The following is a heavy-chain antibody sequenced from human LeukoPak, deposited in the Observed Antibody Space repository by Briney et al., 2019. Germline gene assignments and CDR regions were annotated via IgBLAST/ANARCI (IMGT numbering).Heavy chain of an antibody. CDR2: INHSGST. Sequence: PSETLSLTCAVYGGSFSGYYWGWIRQPPGKGLEWIGEINHSGSTNYNPSLKSRVTISVDTSKNQFSLKLSSVTAADTAVYYCARGSPRENIVVVPAAMHTGYYYYGMDVWGKGTTVTVSS. V-gene: IGHV4-34*01. CDR1: GGSFSGYY. J-gene: IGHJ6*04. CDR3: ARGSPRENIVVVPAAMHTGYYYYGMDV. D-gene: IGHD2-2*01.